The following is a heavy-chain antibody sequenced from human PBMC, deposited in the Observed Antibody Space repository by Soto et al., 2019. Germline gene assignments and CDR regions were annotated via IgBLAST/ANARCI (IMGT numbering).Heavy chain of an antibody. V-gene: IGHV4-59*01. CDR3: ARDLRFSGVGRGMDV. D-gene: IGHD1-26*01. CDR2: IYYSGST. Sequence: PSETLSLTXTVSGGSISSYYWSWIRQPPGKGLEWIGYIYYSGSTNYNPSLKSRVTISVDTSKNQFSLKLSSVTAADTAVYYCARDLRFSGVGRGMDVWGQGTTVTVSS. CDR1: GGSISSYY. J-gene: IGHJ6*02.